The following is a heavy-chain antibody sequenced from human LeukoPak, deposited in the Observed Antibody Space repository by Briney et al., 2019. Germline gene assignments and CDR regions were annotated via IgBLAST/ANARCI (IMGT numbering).Heavy chain of an antibody. Sequence: PGRSLRLSCAASGFTFSSYGMHWVRQAPGKGLEWVAVIWYDGSNKYYADSVKGRFTISRDNSKNTLYLQMNSLRAEDTAVYYCARGFTHYYDSTPGYWGQGTLVTVSS. V-gene: IGHV3-33*01. CDR2: IWYDGSNK. D-gene: IGHD3-22*01. CDR3: ARGFTHYYDSTPGY. CDR1: GFTFSSYG. J-gene: IGHJ4*02.